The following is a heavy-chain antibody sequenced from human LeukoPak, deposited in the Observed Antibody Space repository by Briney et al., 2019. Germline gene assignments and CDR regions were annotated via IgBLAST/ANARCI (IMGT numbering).Heavy chain of an antibody. Sequence: GGSLRLSCAASGFTFSSYAMSWVRQAPGKGLECFSAISGSGGSTYYADSVKGRFTISRDNSKNTLYLQMNSLRAEDTAVYYCAKNQQLDNWFDPWGQGTLVTVSS. CDR1: GFTFSSYA. V-gene: IGHV3-23*01. D-gene: IGHD6-13*01. CDR2: ISGSGGST. J-gene: IGHJ5*02. CDR3: AKNQQLDNWFDP.